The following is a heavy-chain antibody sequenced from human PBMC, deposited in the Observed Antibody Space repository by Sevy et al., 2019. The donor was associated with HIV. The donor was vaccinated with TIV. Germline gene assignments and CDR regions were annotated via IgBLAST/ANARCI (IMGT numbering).Heavy chain of an antibody. J-gene: IGHJ4*02. D-gene: IGHD6-13*01. CDR3: AHRQDGSSWYISSYFDY. V-gene: IGHV2-5*01. CDR2: IYWNDDK. CDR1: GFSLSTSGVG. Sequence: SGPTLVKPTQTLTLTCTFSGFSLSTSGVGVGWIRQPPGKALEWLALIYWNDDKRYSPSLKSRLTITKATSKNQVVLTMTNMDPVDTATYYCAHRQDGSSWYISSYFDYWGQGTLVTVSS.